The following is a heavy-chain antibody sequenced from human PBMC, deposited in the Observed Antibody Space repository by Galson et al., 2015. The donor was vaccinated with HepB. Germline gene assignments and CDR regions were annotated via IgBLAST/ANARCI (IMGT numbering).Heavy chain of an antibody. J-gene: IGHJ4*02. CDR1: GFTFSSYG. CDR3: ARPDYYGSGTTEY. Sequence: SLRLSCAASGFTFSSYGMHWVRQAPGKGLEWVAVIWYDGNNKYYADSVKGRFTISRDNSKNTLYLRMNSLRVEDTAVYYCARPDYYGSGTTEYWGQGILVTVSS. V-gene: IGHV3-33*08. D-gene: IGHD3-10*01. CDR2: IWYDGNNK.